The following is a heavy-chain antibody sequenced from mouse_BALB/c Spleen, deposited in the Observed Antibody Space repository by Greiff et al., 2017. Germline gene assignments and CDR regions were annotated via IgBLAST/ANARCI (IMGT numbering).Heavy chain of an antibody. CDR2: INPSTGYT. V-gene: IGHV1-7*01. Sequence: QVQLQQSGAELAKPGASVKMSCKASGYTFTSYWMHWVKQRPGQGLEWIGYINPSTGYTEYNQKFKDKATLTADKSSSTAYMQLSSLTSEDSAVYYCARSTTAKGFAYWGQGTLVTVSA. D-gene: IGHD1-2*01. CDR3: ARSTTAKGFAY. J-gene: IGHJ3*01. CDR1: GYTFTSYW.